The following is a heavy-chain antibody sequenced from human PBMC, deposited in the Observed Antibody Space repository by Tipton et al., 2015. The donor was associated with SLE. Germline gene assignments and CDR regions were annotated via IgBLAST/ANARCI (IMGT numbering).Heavy chain of an antibody. CDR3: ARGKPYGDYMDY. J-gene: IGHJ4*02. D-gene: IGHD4-17*01. CDR2: ISYSGST. Sequence: TLSLTCTVSGVSISSSNLYWDWIRQSPDKGLEGIGSISYSGSTYSSPSLQSRVTISADTSRNQFYLKLNSVTAADTAVYYCARGKPYGDYMDYWGQGTLVTVSS. CDR1: GVSISSSNLY. V-gene: IGHV4-39*01.